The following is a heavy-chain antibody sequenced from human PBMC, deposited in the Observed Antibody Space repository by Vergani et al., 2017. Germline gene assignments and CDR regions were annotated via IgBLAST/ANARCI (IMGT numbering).Heavy chain of an antibody. Sequence: EVQLLESGGGLVQPGGSLRLSCAASGFTFSNYAMTWVRQAPGKGLEWVSEISGSGGSIYYVDSVKGRFTISRDNSKNTLYLQMNSLRVEDTAVYYCAKSQTYCGGGCLNYYDLDVWGQGTMVTVSS. D-gene: IGHD2-21*02. V-gene: IGHV3-23*01. CDR3: AKSQTYCGGGCLNYYDLDV. CDR2: ISGSGGSI. J-gene: IGHJ6*02. CDR1: GFTFSNYA.